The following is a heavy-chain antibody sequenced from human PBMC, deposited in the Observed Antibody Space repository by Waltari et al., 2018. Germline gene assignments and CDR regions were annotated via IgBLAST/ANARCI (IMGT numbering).Heavy chain of an antibody. CDR1: GGSISSSSYY. CDR3: ARHDYGDYGLAAFDI. V-gene: IGHV4-39*01. J-gene: IGHJ3*02. CDR2: IYYSGST. D-gene: IGHD4-17*01. Sequence: QLQLQESGPGLVKPSETLSLTCTVSGGSISSSSYYWGWIRQPPGKGLEWIGSIYYSGSTDYNPSLKSRVTISVDTSKNQFSLKLSSGTAADTAVYYCARHDYGDYGLAAFDIWGQGTMVTVSS.